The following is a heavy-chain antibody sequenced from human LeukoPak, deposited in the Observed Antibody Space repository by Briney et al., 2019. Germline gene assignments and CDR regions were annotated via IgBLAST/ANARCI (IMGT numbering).Heavy chain of an antibody. V-gene: IGHV3-30*18. CDR2: ISYDGSNK. J-gene: IGHJ4*02. Sequence: GGSLRLSCAASGFTFSSYGMHWVRQAPGKGLEWVAVISYDGSNKYYADSVKGRFTISRDNSKNTLYLQMNSLRAEDTAVYYCAKDPYGSGSYFPYYFDYWGQGTLVTVSS. D-gene: IGHD3-10*01. CDR1: GFTFSSYG. CDR3: AKDPYGSGSYFPYYFDY.